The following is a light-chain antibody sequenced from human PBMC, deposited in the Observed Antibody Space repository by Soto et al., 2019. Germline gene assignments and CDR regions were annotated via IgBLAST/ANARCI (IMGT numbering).Light chain of an antibody. J-gene: IGKJ1*01. CDR2: NAS. CDR3: QQYDVWWT. CDR1: QTIGSN. V-gene: IGKV3-15*01. Sequence: DIVMTQSSATLSVSPGERATLSCRASQTIGSNLAWYQQKPGQTPRLLIFNASTRAAGIPTRFSGSGSGPDFTLTINSLQSEDFAVYYCQQYDVWWTFGQGTKVDI.